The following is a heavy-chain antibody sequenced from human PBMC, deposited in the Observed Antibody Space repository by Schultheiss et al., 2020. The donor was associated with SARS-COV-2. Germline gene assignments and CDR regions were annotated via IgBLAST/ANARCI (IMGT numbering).Heavy chain of an antibody. J-gene: IGHJ6*02. Sequence: SETLSLTCTVSGGSVSSGSYYWSWIRQPPGKGLEWIGEINHSGSTNYNPSLKSRVTISVDTSKNQFSLKLSSVTAADTAVYYCARGGWSPYGMDVWGQGTTVTVSS. D-gene: IGHD6-19*01. CDR1: GGSVSSGSYY. V-gene: IGHV4-39*07. CDR3: ARGGWSPYGMDV. CDR2: INHSGST.